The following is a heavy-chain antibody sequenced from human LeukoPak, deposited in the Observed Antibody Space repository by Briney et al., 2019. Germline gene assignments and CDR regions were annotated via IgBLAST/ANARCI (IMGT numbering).Heavy chain of an antibody. Sequence: GGPLRLSCAASGFTSTNYAMNWVRQAPGKGLEWVSVLIGSSGSTDYADSAKGRFTISRDNSKNTVFLQMNSLRAEDTAIYYCAKGAYDYIEIGYFDSWGQGTLVTVSS. J-gene: IGHJ4*02. CDR3: AKGAYDYIEIGYFDS. CDR1: GFTSTNYA. V-gene: IGHV3-23*01. D-gene: IGHD5-12*01. CDR2: LIGSSGST.